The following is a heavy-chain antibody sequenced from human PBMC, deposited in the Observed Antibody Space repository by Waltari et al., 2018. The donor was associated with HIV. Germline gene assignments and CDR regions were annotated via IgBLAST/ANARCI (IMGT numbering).Heavy chain of an antibody. J-gene: IGHJ4*02. CDR3: ARASGWLVFDY. CDR1: GFTVSSNY. V-gene: IGHV3-53*01. CDR2: IYSGGST. Sequence: EVQLVESGGGLIQPGGSLRLSCAASGFTVSSNYMSWVRQGPGKGLEWVSVIYSGGSTYYADSVKGRFSISRDTSKNTLYLQMNSLRAEDTAVYYCARASGWLVFDYWGQGTLVTVPS. D-gene: IGHD6-19*01.